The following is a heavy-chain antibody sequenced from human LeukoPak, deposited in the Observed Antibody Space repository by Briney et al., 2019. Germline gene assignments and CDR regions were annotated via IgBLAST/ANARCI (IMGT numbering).Heavy chain of an antibody. V-gene: IGHV6-1*01. Sequence: SQTLSLTCAISGDSVSSSSNVWNWIRQSPSRGLEWLGRTYYGSKWNSDYAASVKSRITVNPDTSKNQFSLQLNSVTPEDTAVYYCARGAMRTGFDSWGQGTLVTVSA. CDR3: ARGAMRTGFDS. CDR2: TYYGSKWNS. D-gene: IGHD1-1*01. CDR1: GDSVSSSSNV. J-gene: IGHJ4*02.